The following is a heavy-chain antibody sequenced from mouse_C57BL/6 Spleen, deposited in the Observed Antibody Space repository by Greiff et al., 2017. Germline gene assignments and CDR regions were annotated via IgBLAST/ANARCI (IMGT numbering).Heavy chain of an antibody. CDR1: GYTFTDYE. V-gene: IGHV1-23*01. CDR3: ARDRVGY. Sequence: VQLQESGAELVRPGASVKLSCKASGYTFTDYEMHCVKPTPVHGLEWIGAIDPETCGTAYNQKFKGKATLTADKSSSTAYMQLSSLTSEDSAVYFCARDRVGYWGQGTTLTVSS. CDR2: IDPETCGT. J-gene: IGHJ2*01.